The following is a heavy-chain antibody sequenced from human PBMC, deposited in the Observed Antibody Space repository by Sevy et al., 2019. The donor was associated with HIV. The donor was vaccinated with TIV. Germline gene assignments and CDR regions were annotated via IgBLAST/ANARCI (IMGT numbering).Heavy chain of an antibody. V-gene: IGHV4-59*08. J-gene: IGHJ3*02. CDR1: GGSINSDH. Sequence: SETLSLTCTVSGGSINSDHWNWIRQPPGKGLEWIGYVYYTGGTNYNPSLKNRVTISVDRTKNQFSLKLTSVTTAATAVYYCAGRNDFDIWCQATVVTASS. CDR3: AGRNDFDI. CDR2: VYYTGGT.